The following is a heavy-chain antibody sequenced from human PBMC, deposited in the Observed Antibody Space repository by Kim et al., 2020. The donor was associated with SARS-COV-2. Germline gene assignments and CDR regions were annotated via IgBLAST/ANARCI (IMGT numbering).Heavy chain of an antibody. CDR3: ARGGPGLGGFDP. D-gene: IGHD3-16*01. Sequence: GGSLRLSCAASGFTFSSYDMHWVRQATGKGLEWVSAIGTAGDTYYPGSVKGRFTISRENAKNSLYLQMNSLRAGDTAVYYCARGGPGLGGFDPWGQGTLVTVSS. CDR2: IGTAGDT. V-gene: IGHV3-13*04. J-gene: IGHJ5*02. CDR1: GFTFSSYD.